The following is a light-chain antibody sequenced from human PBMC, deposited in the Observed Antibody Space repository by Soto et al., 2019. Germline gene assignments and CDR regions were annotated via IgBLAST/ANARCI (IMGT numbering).Light chain of an antibody. CDR3: QQSYSTPLN. Sequence: EIVLTQSPVTLSLSPGEIATLSCSASQSVSSSYLAWYQQKPGQAPRLLIYAASSLQSGVPSRFSGSGSGTDFTLTISSLQPEDFATYYCQQSYSTPLNFGGGTKVDIK. CDR1: QSVSSSY. CDR2: AAS. V-gene: IGKV3-20*02. J-gene: IGKJ4*01.